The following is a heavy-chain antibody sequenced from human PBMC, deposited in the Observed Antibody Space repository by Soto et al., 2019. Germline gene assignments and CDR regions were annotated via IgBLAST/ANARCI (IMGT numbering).Heavy chain of an antibody. D-gene: IGHD2-2*01. Sequence: PSETLSLTCAVYGGSFSGYYWSWIRQPPGKGLEWIGEINHSGSTNYNPSLKSRVTISVDTSKNQFSLKLSSVTAADAAVYYCARSYCSSTSCYHYFDYWGQGTLVTVS. CDR3: ARSYCSSTSCYHYFDY. CDR1: GGSFSGYY. CDR2: INHSGST. J-gene: IGHJ4*02. V-gene: IGHV4-34*01.